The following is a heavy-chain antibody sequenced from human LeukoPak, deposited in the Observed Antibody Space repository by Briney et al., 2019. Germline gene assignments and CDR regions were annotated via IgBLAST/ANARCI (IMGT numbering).Heavy chain of an antibody. J-gene: IGHJ4*02. CDR3: ARRSDGYDSSAYCH. D-gene: IGHD3-22*01. CDR2: VNPNSANT. Sequence: ASVKVSCKTSGYTFTNYDLNWVRQATGQGLEGMGWVNPNSANTGYAQKFQGRVTLTMDPSISTAYMELSSLRSEDTAVYYCARRSDGYDSSAYCHWGQGTLVTVSS. CDR1: GYTFTNYD. V-gene: IGHV1-8*01.